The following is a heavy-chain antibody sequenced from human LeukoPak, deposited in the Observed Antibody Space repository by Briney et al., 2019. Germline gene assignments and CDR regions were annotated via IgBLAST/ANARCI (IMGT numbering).Heavy chain of an antibody. CDR2: IIPILGIA. CDR3: ATGPGYYYMDV. V-gene: IGHV1-69*04. J-gene: IGHJ6*03. CDR1: GGTFSSYA. Sequence: SVKVPCNASGGTFSSYAISWVRQAPGQGLEWMGRIIPILGIANYAQKFQGRVTITADKSTSTAYMELSSLRSEDTAVYYCATGPGYYYMDVWGKGTTVTVSS.